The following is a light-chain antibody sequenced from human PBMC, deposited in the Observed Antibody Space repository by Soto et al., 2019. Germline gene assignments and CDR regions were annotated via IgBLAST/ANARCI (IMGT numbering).Light chain of an antibody. CDR3: QQHNSFSIT. J-gene: IGKJ5*01. CDR1: ESISGW. Sequence: DIQMTQSPSTVSASVGDRVTITCRASESISGWLAWYQQKPGEAPKLLIYDASTLESGVPSRFSGSGSGTESTLTINSLKDDDFATYYCQQHNSFSITFGQGTRLEIK. V-gene: IGKV1-5*01. CDR2: DAS.